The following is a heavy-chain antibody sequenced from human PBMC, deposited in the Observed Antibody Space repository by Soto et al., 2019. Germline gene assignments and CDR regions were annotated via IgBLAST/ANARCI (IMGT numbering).Heavy chain of an antibody. CDR3: TTGPFIAGDY. CDR1: GFPFSNFA. V-gene: IGHV3-23*01. Sequence: EVQLLESGGGLVQPGGSLRLSCAASGFPFSNFAMSWVRQAPGKGLEWVSVITSSGDSTYFADSVKGRFTISRDNSKNTLYLQLNSVRAEDTATYYCTTGPFIAGDYWGQGTLVTVSS. D-gene: IGHD1-1*01. CDR2: ITSSGDST. J-gene: IGHJ4*02.